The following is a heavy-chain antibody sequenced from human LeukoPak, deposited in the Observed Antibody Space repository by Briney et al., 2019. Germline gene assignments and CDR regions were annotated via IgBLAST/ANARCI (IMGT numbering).Heavy chain of an antibody. CDR3: AKAGGSSIAARRAIDY. D-gene: IGHD6-6*01. CDR2: ISGSGGST. J-gene: IGHJ4*02. Sequence: GGSLRLSCAASGFTFSSYAMSWVRQAPGKGLEWVSAISGSGGSTYYADSVKGRFTISRDNSKNTLYLQMNSLRAEDTAVYYCAKAGGSSIAARRAIDYWGQGTLFTVSS. V-gene: IGHV3-23*01. CDR1: GFTFSSYA.